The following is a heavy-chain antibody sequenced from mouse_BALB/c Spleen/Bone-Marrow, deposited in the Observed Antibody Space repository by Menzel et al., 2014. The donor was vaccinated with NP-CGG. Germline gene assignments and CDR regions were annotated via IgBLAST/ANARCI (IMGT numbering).Heavy chain of an antibody. Sequence: VKLMESGAELAKPGASVKMSCKASGYTFTNYWMHWVKQRPGQGLEWIGYINPSTGYTEYNQKFKDKATLTADKSSSTAYTQLSSLTSEDSAVYYCARGYQRILAYWGQGTLVTVSA. J-gene: IGHJ3*01. CDR2: INPSTGYT. CDR1: GYTFTNYW. V-gene: IGHV1-7*01. CDR3: ARGYQRILAY.